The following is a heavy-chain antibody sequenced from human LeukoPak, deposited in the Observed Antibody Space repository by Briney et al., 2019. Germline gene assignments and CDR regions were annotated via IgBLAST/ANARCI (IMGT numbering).Heavy chain of an antibody. CDR1: GFTFSSYE. CDR3: ARDGPRDGYNS. V-gene: IGHV3-48*03. CDR2: ISSSGSTI. D-gene: IGHD5-24*01. Sequence: GGSLRLSCAASGFTFSSYEMNWVRQAPGKGLEWVSYISSSGSTIYYADSVKGRSTISRDNAKNSLYLQMNSLRPEDTAVYYCARDGPRDGYNSWGQGTLVTVSS. J-gene: IGHJ4*02.